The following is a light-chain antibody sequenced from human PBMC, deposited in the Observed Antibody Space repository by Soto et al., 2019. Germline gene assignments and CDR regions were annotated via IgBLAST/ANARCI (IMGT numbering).Light chain of an antibody. J-gene: IGLJ1*01. CDR3: DSYTKTAAGV. V-gene: IGLV2-14*01. CDR2: EVS. Sequence: QSALTQPASVSGSPGQSITISCTGTSSDVGAHNFVSWYQQHPGKAPKLMIYEVSNRPSGVSDRSSGSKSGNTASLTISGLQAEDEGDYLCDSYTKTAAGVFGSGTKVTVL. CDR1: SSDVGAHNF.